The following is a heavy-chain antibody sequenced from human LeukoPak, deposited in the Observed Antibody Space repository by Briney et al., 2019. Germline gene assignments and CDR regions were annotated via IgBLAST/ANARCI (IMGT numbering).Heavy chain of an antibody. CDR2: ISNDGSNK. J-gene: IGHJ4*02. V-gene: IGHV3-30*18. Sequence: PGGSLRLSCAASGFTFSTYGIHWVRQAPGRGLEWVALISNDGSNKYYADSVKGRFTISRDNSKNTLYLEMNSLRAEDSAVYYCAKPKETYFDFWSELDYWGQGTQVTVSS. CDR1: GFTFSTYG. D-gene: IGHD3-3*01. CDR3: AKPKETYFDFWSELDY.